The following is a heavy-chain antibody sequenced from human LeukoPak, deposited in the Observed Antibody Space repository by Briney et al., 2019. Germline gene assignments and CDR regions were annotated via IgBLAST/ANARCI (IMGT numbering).Heavy chain of an antibody. V-gene: IGHV4-4*07. CDR3: AREAYSSSWYESNFDY. Sequence: SETLSLTCTVSGGSISSYYWSWIRQPAGKGLEWIGRIYTSGSTNYNPSLKSRVTMSVDTSKNQFSLKLSSVTAADTAVYYCAREAYSSSWYESNFDYWGQGTLVTVS. CDR2: IYTSGST. D-gene: IGHD6-13*01. J-gene: IGHJ4*02. CDR1: GGSISSYY.